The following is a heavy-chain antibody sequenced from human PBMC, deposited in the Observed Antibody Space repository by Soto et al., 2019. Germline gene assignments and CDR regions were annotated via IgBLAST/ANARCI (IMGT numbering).Heavy chain of an antibody. CDR2: ISAYNGNT. CDR3: ARRYCTNGVCSVFDY. D-gene: IGHD2-8*01. J-gene: IGHJ4*02. CDR1: GYTFTSYG. V-gene: IGHV1-18*01. Sequence: ASVKVSCTASGYTFTSYGISWVRQAPGQGLEWMGWISAYNGNTNYAQKLQGRVTMTTDTSTSTAYMELRSLRSDDTAVYYCARRYCTNGVCSVFDYWGQGTLVTVSS.